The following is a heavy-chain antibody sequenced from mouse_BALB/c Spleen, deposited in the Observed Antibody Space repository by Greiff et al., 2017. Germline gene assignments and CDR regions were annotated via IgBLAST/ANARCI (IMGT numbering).Heavy chain of an antibody. CDR3: ARKDGNYNAMDY. V-gene: IGHV3-6*02. Sequence: EVKLMESGPGLVKPSQSLSLTCSVTGYSITSGYYWNWIRQFPGNKLEWMGYISYDGSNNYNPSLKNRISITRDTSKNQFFLKLNSVTTEDTATYYCARKDGNYNAMDYWGQGTSVTVSS. J-gene: IGHJ4*01. CDR1: GYSITSGYY. D-gene: IGHD1-1*01. CDR2: ISYDGSN.